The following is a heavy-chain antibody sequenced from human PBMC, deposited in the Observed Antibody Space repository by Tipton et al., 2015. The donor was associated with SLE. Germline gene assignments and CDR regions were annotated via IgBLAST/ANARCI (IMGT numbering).Heavy chain of an antibody. CDR3: ARESQWLVRDAFDI. CDR1: GFTFSSYG. Sequence: GSLRLSCAASGFTFSSYGMHWVRQAPGKGLEWVSGINWNGGSTGYADSVKGRFTISRDNAKNSLYLQMNSLRAEDTALYYCARESQWLVRDAFDIWGQGTMVTVSS. CDR2: INWNGGST. J-gene: IGHJ3*02. V-gene: IGHV3-20*04. D-gene: IGHD6-19*01.